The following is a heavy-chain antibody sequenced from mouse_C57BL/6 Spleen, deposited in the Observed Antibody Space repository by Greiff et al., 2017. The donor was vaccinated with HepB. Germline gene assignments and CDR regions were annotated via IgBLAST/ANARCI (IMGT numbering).Heavy chain of an antibody. CDR1: GFNIKDDY. Sequence: EVQLQQSGAELVRPGASVKLSCTASGFNIKDDYMHWVKQRPEQGLEWIGWIDPENGDTEYASKFQGKATITADTSSNTAYLQLSSLTSEDTAVYYCTTSAAQAPYYFDYWGQGTTLTVSS. J-gene: IGHJ2*01. V-gene: IGHV14-4*01. CDR3: TTSAAQAPYYFDY. D-gene: IGHD3-2*02. CDR2: IDPENGDT.